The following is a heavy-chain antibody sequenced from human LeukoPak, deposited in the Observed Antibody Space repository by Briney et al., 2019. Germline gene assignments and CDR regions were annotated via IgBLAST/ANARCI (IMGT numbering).Heavy chain of an antibody. D-gene: IGHD6-13*01. V-gene: IGHV4-34*01. CDR2: INHSGST. CDR3: ARMEAPKPNKSSSWPFDY. J-gene: IGHJ4*02. Sequence: PSETLSLTCAVYGGSFSGYYWSWIRQPPGKGLEWIGEINHSGSTNYNPSLKSRVTISVDTSKNQFSLKLSSVTAADTAVYYCARMEAPKPNKSSSWPFDYWGQGTLVTVSS. CDR1: GGSFSGYY.